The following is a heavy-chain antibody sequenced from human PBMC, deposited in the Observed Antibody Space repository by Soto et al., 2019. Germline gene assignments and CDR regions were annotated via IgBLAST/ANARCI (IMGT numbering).Heavy chain of an antibody. Sequence: ASVKVSCKASGYTFTSYAMNWVRQAPGQGLEWMGWINTNTGNPTYAQGFTGRFVFPLDTSVSTAYLQICSLKAEDTAVYYCARDGTEYSILVTQNYYYYYYMDVWGKGTTVTVSS. D-gene: IGHD6-6*01. CDR1: GYTFTSYA. CDR2: INTNTGNP. V-gene: IGHV7-4-1*01. J-gene: IGHJ6*03. CDR3: ARDGTEYSILVTQNYYYYYYMDV.